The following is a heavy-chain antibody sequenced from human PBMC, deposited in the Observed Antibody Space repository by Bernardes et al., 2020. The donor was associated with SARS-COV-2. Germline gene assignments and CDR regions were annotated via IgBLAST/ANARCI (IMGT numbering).Heavy chain of an antibody. CDR3: ARGTYSSSWYGPRNWFDP. CDR1: GGSFSGYY. J-gene: IGHJ5*02. CDR2: INHSGST. V-gene: IGHV4-34*01. D-gene: IGHD6-13*01. Sequence: SENLSLTCAVYGGSFSGYYWSWIRQPPGKGLEWIGEINHSGSTNYNPSLKSRVTISVDTSKNQFSLKLSSVTAADTAVYYCARGTYSSSWYGPRNWFDPWGQGTLVTVSS.